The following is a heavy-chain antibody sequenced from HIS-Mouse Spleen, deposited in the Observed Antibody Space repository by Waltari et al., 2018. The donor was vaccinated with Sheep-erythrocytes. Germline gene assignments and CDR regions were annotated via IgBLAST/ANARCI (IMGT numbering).Heavy chain of an antibody. CDR3: ASSSSSWYWYFDL. D-gene: IGHD6-13*01. J-gene: IGHJ2*01. Sequence: EVQLVESGGGLVQPGGSLRLSCAASGFTFSSYSMNWVRQAPGKGLEWVSYISSSSSTIYYADSAKGRFTISRDNAKNSLYLQMNSLRAEDTAVYYCASSSSSWYWYFDLWGRGTLVTVSS. CDR1: GFTFSSYS. V-gene: IGHV3-48*01. CDR2: ISSSSSTI.